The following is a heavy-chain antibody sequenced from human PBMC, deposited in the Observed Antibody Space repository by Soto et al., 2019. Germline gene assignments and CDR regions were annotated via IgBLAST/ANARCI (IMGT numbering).Heavy chain of an antibody. V-gene: IGHV4-59*01. J-gene: IGHJ4*02. CDR3: ARRVGSRPPQY. D-gene: IGHD1-26*01. CDR1: GGSISVYY. CDR2: IYASGSP. Sequence: PSETLSLTCTIYGGSISVYYWSWIRQTPRQGLEWIGYIYASGSPYYNPSLRSRVTISTDTSKNQISLKLTSPTAADTAVYYCARRVGSRPPQYWGRALLVTLST.